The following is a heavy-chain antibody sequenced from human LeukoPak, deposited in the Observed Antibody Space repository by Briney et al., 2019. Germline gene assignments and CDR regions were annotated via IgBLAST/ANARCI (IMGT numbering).Heavy chain of an antibody. CDR3: AKTMGSTWLFDY. CDR2: ISGSGGSK. D-gene: IGHD6-13*01. Sequence: GGSLRLSCAASGFTFSSYAMSWVRQAPGKGLEWVSAISGSGGSKYYADSVKGRFTVSRDHSKNTVYLQVSSLTADDTAVYYCAKTMGSTWLFDYWGQGIMVTVSS. CDR1: GFTFSSYA. J-gene: IGHJ4*02. V-gene: IGHV3-23*01.